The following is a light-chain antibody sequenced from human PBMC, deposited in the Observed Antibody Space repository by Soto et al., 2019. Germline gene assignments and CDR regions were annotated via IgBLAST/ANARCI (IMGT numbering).Light chain of an antibody. V-gene: IGKV3-20*01. J-gene: IGKJ1*01. Sequence: MVLTQSPGTLSLSPGERTTLSCRASQSVSSTYLAWYQQKPGQAPRLLIYGASNRATGIPDRFSGSGSGTDFTLTISRLEPEDFAVYYCQQYGGSRWTFGQGTKVDIK. CDR1: QSVSSTY. CDR2: GAS. CDR3: QQYGGSRWT.